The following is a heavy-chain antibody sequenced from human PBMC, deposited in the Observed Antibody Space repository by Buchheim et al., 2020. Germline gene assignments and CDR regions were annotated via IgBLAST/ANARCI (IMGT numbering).Heavy chain of an antibody. CDR3: ARDYDETGKKDFDH. CDR1: GFTFSSYE. Sequence: EVQLVESGGGLVQPGGSLRLSCAASGFTFSSYEMNWVRQAPGKGLEWVSYISSSGSTRYYADAVKGRLTISRDTAKNYLDLQMNSLRAEDTAVYYCARDYDETGKKDFDHCGQGTL. V-gene: IGHV3-48*03. J-gene: IGHJ4*02. CDR2: ISSSGSTR. D-gene: IGHD3-10*01.